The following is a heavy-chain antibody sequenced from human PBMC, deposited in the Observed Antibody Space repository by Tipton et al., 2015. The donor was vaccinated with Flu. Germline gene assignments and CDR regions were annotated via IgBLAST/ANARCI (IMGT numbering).Heavy chain of an antibody. Sequence: TLSLTCTVSGGSISSYYWSWIRQPAGKGLEWIGRISPTGSTLYNASLKNRVTMSLDTSKSQLSLRLNSATAADTAVYYCARGRRPRRPVLAPPGYFDYWGQGTLVTVSS. CDR2: ISPTGST. V-gene: IGHV4-4*07. J-gene: IGHJ4*02. CDR3: ARGRRPRRPVLAPPGYFDY. D-gene: IGHD2-8*01. CDR1: GGSISSYY.